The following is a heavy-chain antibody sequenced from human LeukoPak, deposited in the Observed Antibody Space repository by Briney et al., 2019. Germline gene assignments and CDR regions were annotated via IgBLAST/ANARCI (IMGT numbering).Heavy chain of an antibody. CDR1: GFTFSSYD. D-gene: IGHD2-21*02. Sequence: GGSLRLSCAASGFTFSSYDMHWVRQAPGKGLEWVAVIPYDGSNKYYADSVKGRFTISRDNSKNTLYLQMNSLRAEDTAVYYCARALTFYGMDVWGKGTTVTVSS. J-gene: IGHJ6*04. V-gene: IGHV3-30*04. CDR2: IPYDGSNK. CDR3: ARALTFYGMDV.